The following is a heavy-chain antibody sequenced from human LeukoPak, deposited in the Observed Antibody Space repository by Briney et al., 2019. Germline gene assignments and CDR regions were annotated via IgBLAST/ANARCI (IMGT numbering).Heavy chain of an antibody. Sequence: GASVKVSCKASGYTFTAFYMHWVRQAPGQGFEWMGWIDPNTGDTNYSQNIQGRATMTRDTSINTAYMEFTSLGSDDTAVYYCARGRTMDGSTPPFEIWGQGTMVTVSS. CDR3: ARGRTMDGSTPPFEI. CDR1: GYTFTAFY. D-gene: IGHD4/OR15-4a*01. CDR2: IDPNTGDT. J-gene: IGHJ3*02. V-gene: IGHV1-2*02.